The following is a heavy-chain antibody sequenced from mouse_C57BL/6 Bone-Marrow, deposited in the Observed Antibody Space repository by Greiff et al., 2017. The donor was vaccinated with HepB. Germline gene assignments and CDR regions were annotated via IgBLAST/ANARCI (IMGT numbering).Heavy chain of an antibody. D-gene: IGHD1-1*01. CDR3: ARGVYYRFAY. CDR2: IDPSDSYT. J-gene: IGHJ3*01. V-gene: IGHV1-69*01. CDR1: GYTFTSYW. Sequence: QVQLQQPGAELVMPGASVKLSCKASGYTFTSYWMHWVKQRPGQGLEWIGEIDPSDSYTNYNQKFKGKSTLTVDKSSNTAYMQLSSLTSEDSAVYYCARGVYYRFAYWGQGTLVTVSA.